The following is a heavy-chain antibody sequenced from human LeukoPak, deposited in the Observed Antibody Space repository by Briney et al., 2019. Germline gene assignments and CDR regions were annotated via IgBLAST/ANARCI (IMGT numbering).Heavy chain of an antibody. Sequence: PSETLSLTCTVSSGSIGSSSNYWGWIRQPPGKGLEWIGYIYYSGSTNYNPSLKSRVTISVDTSKNQFSLKLSSVTAADTAVYYCASLYSSGWYKYPDYWGQGTLVTVSS. CDR1: SGSIGSSSNY. CDR3: ASLYSSGWYKYPDY. V-gene: IGHV4-61*05. CDR2: IYYSGST. J-gene: IGHJ4*02. D-gene: IGHD6-19*01.